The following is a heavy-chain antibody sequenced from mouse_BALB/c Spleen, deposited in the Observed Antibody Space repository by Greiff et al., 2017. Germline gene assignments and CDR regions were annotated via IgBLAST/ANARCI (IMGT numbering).Heavy chain of an antibody. V-gene: IGHV1S81*02. CDR2: INPSNGGT. Sequence: QVQLQQSGAELVKPGASVKLSCKASGYTFTSYYMYWVKQRPGQGLEWIGEINPSNGGTNFNEKFKSKATLTADKSSSTAYMQLSSLTSEDSAVYYCASYFAYWGQGTLVTVSA. CDR1: GYTFTSYY. J-gene: IGHJ3*01. CDR3: ASYFAY.